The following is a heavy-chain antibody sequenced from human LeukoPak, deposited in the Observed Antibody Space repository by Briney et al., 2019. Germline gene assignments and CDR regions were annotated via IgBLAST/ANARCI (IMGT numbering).Heavy chain of an antibody. CDR1: GGSISSYY. Sequence: SETLSLTYTVSGGSISSYYWSWIRQPPGKGLEWIGYIYYSGSTNYNPSLKSRVTISVDTSKNQFSLKLSSVTAADTAVYYCARGGDLGYCSSTSCSNWFDPWGQGTLVTVSS. CDR2: IYYSGST. D-gene: IGHD2-2*01. J-gene: IGHJ5*02. V-gene: IGHV4-59*01. CDR3: ARGGDLGYCSSTSCSNWFDP.